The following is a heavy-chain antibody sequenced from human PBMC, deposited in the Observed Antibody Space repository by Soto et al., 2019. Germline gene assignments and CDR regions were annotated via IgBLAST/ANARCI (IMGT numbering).Heavy chain of an antibody. D-gene: IGHD3-22*01. Sequence: ASVKVSCKASGYTFTSYGISWVRQAPGQGLEWMGWISAYYGNTNYAQKLQGRVTITTDTSTSTAYMELSSLRSEDTAVYYCARDSYYYDSSGYYAAPYYFDYWGQGTLVTVSS. CDR2: ISAYYGNT. CDR3: ARDSYYYDSSGYYAAPYYFDY. V-gene: IGHV1-18*01. CDR1: GYTFTSYG. J-gene: IGHJ4*02.